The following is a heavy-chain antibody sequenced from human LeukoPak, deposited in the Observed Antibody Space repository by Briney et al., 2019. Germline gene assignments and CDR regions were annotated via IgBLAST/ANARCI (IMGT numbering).Heavy chain of an antibody. CDR1: GFTFSSYG. V-gene: IGHV3-33*01. CDR2: IWYDGSNK. D-gene: IGHD3-22*01. CDR3: ARGYYDGSGHYFDY. J-gene: IGHJ4*02. Sequence: PGGSLRLSCAASGFTFSSYGMHWVRQALGKGLEWVTGIWYDGSNKYYADSVKGRFTISRDNSKNTLYLQMNSLRAEDTAVYYGARGYYDGSGHYFDYWGQGTLVTVSS.